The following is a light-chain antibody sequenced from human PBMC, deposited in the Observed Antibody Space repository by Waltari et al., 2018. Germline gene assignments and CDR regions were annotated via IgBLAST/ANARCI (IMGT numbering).Light chain of an antibody. V-gene: IGLV2-14*03. CDR2: DVS. J-gene: IGLJ2*01. Sequence: QYALTPPASVSGSPGQSITISCTWTSYDVGHCNYVSWYQQRHGKAPTIIIYDVSYRPPGVSHRFSGSKSGSTASLTISGRQAEDEADYHCSSYTSSSTVGVLFGVGTILTVL. CDR1: SYDVGHCNY. CDR3: SSYTSSSTVGVL.